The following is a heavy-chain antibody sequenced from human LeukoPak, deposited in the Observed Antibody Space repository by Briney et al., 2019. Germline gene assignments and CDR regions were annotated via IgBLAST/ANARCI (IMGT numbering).Heavy chain of an antibody. CDR2: IKSKTDGGTT. D-gene: IGHD4-23*01. V-gene: IGHV3-15*01. J-gene: IGHJ6*02. CDR1: GFTFSNAW. CDR3: TTSRVDYYYGMDV. Sequence: GGSLRLSCAAPGFTFSNAWMSWVRQAPGKGLEWVGRIKSKTDGGTTDYAAPVKGRFTISRDDSKNTLYLQMNSLKTEDTAVYYCTTSRVDYYYGMDVWGQGTTVTVSS.